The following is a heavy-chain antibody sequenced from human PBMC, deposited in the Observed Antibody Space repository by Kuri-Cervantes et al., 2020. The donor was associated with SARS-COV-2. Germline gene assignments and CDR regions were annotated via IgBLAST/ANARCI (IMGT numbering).Heavy chain of an antibody. D-gene: IGHD4-17*01. CDR1: GESFSGYY. V-gene: IGHV4-59*10. Sequence: SETLSLTCAFYGESFSGYYWNWIRQSPGKGLEWIGRIYTSGSTNYNPSLKSRVTMSVDTSKNQFSLNLSSVTAADTAVYYCARAYGFLRYIYYMDVWGRGTTVTVSS. CDR3: ARAYGFLRYIYYMDV. CDR2: IYTSGST. J-gene: IGHJ6*03.